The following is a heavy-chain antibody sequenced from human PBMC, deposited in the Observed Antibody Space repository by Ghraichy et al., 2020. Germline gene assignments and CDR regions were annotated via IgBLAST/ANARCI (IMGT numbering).Heavy chain of an antibody. CDR3: ARHASYDSSGYPTSDY. Sequence: SQTLSLTCTVSGGSISSSSYYWGWIRQPPGKGLEWIGSIYYSGSTYYNPSLKSRVTISVDTSKNQFSLKLSSVTAADTAVYYCARHASYDSSGYPTSDYWGQGTLVTVSS. V-gene: IGHV4-39*07. CDR2: IYYSGST. CDR1: GGSISSSSYY. D-gene: IGHD3-22*01. J-gene: IGHJ4*02.